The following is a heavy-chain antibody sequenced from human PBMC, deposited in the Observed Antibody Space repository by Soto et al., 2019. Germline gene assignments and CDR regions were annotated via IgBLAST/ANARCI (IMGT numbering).Heavy chain of an antibody. CDR1: GFTFSSYG. CDR2: ISYDGSNK. Sequence: GGSLRLSCAASGFTFSSYGMHWVRQAPGKGLEWVAVISYDGSNKYYADSVKGRFTISRDNSKNTLYLQMNSLRAEDTAVYYCAKDGGSSWYGDYYYGMDVWGQGTTVTVSS. D-gene: IGHD6-13*01. J-gene: IGHJ6*02. V-gene: IGHV3-30*18. CDR3: AKDGGSSWYGDYYYGMDV.